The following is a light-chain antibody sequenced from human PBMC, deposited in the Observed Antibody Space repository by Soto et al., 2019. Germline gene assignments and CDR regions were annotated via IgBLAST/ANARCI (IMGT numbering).Light chain of an antibody. Sequence: DIVMNQSPDSLAVSLGERSTINCKSSQSVSHNSNNKNYLAWYQQKPGQPPKVLIYWASIRNSGVPDRFSGSGSGTDFTLTISSLQAEDVAVYYCHKSNAVPRTCGGGPKVEIK. V-gene: IGKV4-1*01. CDR3: HKSNAVPRT. J-gene: IGKJ4*01. CDR1: QSVSHNSNNKNY. CDR2: WAS.